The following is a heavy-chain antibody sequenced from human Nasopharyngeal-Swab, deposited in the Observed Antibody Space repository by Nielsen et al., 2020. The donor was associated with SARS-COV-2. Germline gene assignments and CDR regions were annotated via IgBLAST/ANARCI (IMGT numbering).Heavy chain of an antibody. Sequence: GGSLRLSCAASGFTFSTYAMSWVRQAPGTGMERVVSIGGSGVTTYYADSVKGRFTISRDNSKNTLFLQLNSPRAEDTAVYYCAKALTSSGSYFLFDNWGQGTLVTVSS. CDR2: IGGSGVTT. CDR1: GFTFSTYA. D-gene: IGHD1-26*01. J-gene: IGHJ4*02. V-gene: IGHV3-23*01. CDR3: AKALTSSGSYFLFDN.